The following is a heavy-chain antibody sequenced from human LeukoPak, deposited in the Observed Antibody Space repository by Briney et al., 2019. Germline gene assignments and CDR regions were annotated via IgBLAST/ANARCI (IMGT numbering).Heavy chain of an antibody. CDR3: VRQGLQSGTYPAY. V-gene: IGHV5-51*01. D-gene: IGHD1-26*01. CDR2: LYPDGSAT. CDR1: GYTFNNYW. Sequence: GESLKISCKAPGYTFNNYWIGWVRKMPGRGLEWMGMLYPDGSATTYHPSFEGRVTISADKSVTTAYLEWNSLKASDTALYYCVRQGLQSGTYPAYWGPGTLVTVSS. J-gene: IGHJ4*02.